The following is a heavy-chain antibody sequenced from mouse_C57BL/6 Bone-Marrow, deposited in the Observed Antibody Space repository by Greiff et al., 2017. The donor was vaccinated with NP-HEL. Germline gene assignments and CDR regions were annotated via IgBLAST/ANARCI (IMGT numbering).Heavy chain of an antibody. CDR2: ISSGGSYT. V-gene: IGHV5-6*01. J-gene: IGHJ1*03. D-gene: IGHD2-3*01. CDR3: ARHHDGYLYWYFDV. Sequence: EVKLMESGGDLVKPGGSLKLSCAASGFTFSSYGMSWVRQTPDKRLEWVATISSGGSYTYYPDSVKGRFTISRDNAKNTLYLQMISLKSEDTAMYYCARHHDGYLYWYFDVWGTGTTVTVSS. CDR1: GFTFSSYG.